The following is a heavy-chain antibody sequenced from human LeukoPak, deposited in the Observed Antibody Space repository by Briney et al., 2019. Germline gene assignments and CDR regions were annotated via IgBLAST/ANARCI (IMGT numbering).Heavy chain of an antibody. CDR1: GLSFSNYW. V-gene: IGHV3-23*01. Sequence: GGSLRLSCAVSGLSFSNYWMHWVRQAPGKGLEWVSSINPSGGNTYYADSVKGRFTISRDNSENTLYLQMNSLRAEDTALYYCAKGINGYFDYWGQGTLVTVSS. D-gene: IGHD2-8*01. CDR2: INPSGGNT. J-gene: IGHJ4*02. CDR3: AKGINGYFDY.